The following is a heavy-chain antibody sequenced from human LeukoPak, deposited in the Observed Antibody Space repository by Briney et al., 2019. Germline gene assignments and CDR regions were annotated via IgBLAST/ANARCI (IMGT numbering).Heavy chain of an antibody. CDR1: GYIFTGYY. J-gene: IGHJ4*02. V-gene: IGHV1-18*04. CDR3: ARRDSGWDFDY. CDR2: ISAYNGDT. D-gene: IGHD6-19*01. Sequence: ASVKVSCKASGYIFTGYYLHWVRQAPGQGLEWMGWISAYNGDTKNAQKVQGRVTMSTDTSTSTAYMELRSLRSDDTAVYYCARRDSGWDFDYWGQGTLVTVSS.